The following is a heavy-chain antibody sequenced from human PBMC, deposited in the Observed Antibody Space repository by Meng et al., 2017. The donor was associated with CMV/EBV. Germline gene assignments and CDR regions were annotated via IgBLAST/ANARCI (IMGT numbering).Heavy chain of an antibody. CDR3: ARGDRGSYRYYVMDV. CDR1: GYTFTGYY. D-gene: IGHD1-26*01. V-gene: IGHV1-2*02. Sequence: ASVKVSCKASGYTFTGYYIHWVRQAPGQGLEWMGWINPYSGCTNYAQKFQGRVTMTTDTSISTAYMELSSLRSDDTAVYYCARGDRGSYRYYVMDVWGQGTTVTVSS. J-gene: IGHJ6*02. CDR2: INPYSGCT.